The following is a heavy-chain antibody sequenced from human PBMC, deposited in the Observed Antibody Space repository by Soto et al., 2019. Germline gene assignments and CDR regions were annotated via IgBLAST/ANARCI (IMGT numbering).Heavy chain of an antibody. J-gene: IGHJ6*02. Sequence: GGSLRLSCAASGFTFSSYGMQWVRQAPGKGLEWVAVIWFDGSNKYYADSVKGRFTISRDNSKNTLYLQMNSLRAEDTAVYYCARDSGEQVTQTRFFSFYYYGMDVWGQGTTVTVSS. V-gene: IGHV3-33*01. D-gene: IGHD1-26*01. CDR1: GFTFSSYG. CDR3: ARDSGEQVTQTRFFSFYYYGMDV. CDR2: IWFDGSNK.